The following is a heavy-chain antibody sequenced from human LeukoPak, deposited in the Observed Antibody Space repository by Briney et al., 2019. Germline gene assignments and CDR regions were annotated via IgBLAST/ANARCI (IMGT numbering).Heavy chain of an antibody. CDR3: ARARGYCSGGSCYPPNYFDY. V-gene: IGHV3-48*03. D-gene: IGHD2-15*01. Sequence: GGSLRLSCAASGFTFSSYEMNWVRQAPGKGLEWVSYISSSGSTIYYADSVKGRFTISRDNAKNSLYLQMSSLRVEDTAIYYCARARGYCSGGSCYPPNYFDYWGQGTLVTVSS. CDR2: ISSSGSTI. CDR1: GFTFSSYE. J-gene: IGHJ4*02.